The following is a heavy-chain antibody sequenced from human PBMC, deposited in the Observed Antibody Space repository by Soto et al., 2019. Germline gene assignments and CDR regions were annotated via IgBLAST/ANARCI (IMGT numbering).Heavy chain of an antibody. CDR1: GYTFTSYG. CDR2: ISAYNGNT. Sequence: ASVKVSCKASGYTFTSYGISWVRQAPGQGLEWMGWISAYNGNTNYAQKLQGRVTMTTDTSTSTAYMELRSLRSDDTAVYYCARDRTTIFGVVISPAGFHYWGQGTLVTVSS. CDR3: ARDRTTIFGVVISPAGFHY. D-gene: IGHD3-3*01. J-gene: IGHJ4*02. V-gene: IGHV1-18*01.